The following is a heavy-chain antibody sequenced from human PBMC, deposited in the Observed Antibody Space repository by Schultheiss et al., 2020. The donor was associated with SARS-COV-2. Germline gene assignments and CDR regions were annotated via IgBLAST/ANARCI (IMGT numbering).Heavy chain of an antibody. J-gene: IGHJ6*02. CDR1: GYSFANYW. V-gene: IGHV5-51*01. CDR3: ARLGGHCSSTSCQSYYYGMDV. CDR2: IYPGDSDT. Sequence: GESLKISCKGSGYSFANYWISWVRQMPGKGLEWMGIIYPGDSDTRYSPSFQGQVTISADKSISTAYLQWSSLKASDTAMYYCARLGGHCSSTSCQSYYYGMDVWGQGTTVTVSS. D-gene: IGHD2-2*01.